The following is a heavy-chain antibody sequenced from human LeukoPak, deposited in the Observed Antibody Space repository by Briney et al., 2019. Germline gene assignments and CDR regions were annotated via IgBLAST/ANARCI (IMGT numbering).Heavy chain of an antibody. J-gene: IGHJ6*03. V-gene: IGHV3-30*02. CDR3: AKGLLEWLLSYMDV. CDR1: GFTFSSYG. Sequence: PGESLRLSCAASGFTFSSYGMHWVRQAPGKGLEWVAFIRYDGSNKYYADSVKGRFTISRDNSKNTLYLQMNSLRAEDTAVYYCAKGLLEWLLSYMDVWGKGTTVTVSS. CDR2: IRYDGSNK. D-gene: IGHD3-3*01.